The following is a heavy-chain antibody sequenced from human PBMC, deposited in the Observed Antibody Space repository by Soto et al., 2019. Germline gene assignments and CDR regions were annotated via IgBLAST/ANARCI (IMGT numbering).Heavy chain of an antibody. V-gene: IGHV2-5*02. CDR3: AHTGGGLWGTAMAPLDY. J-gene: IGHJ4*02. CDR1: GFSLDTSGVG. CDR2: IYWDDDK. Sequence: QITLKESGPPLVKPTQTLTLTCTFSGFSLDTSGVGVGWIRQPPGKALEWLALIYWDDDKRYSPSLKSRLTNTRDTSKNQVVLTMTNVDPVDTATYYCAHTGGGLWGTAMAPLDYWGQGTLVTVSS. D-gene: IGHD5-18*01.